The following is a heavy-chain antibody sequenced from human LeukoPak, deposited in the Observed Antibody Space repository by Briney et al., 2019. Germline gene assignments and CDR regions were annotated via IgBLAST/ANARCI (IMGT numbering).Heavy chain of an antibody. CDR3: ARDFNYGGNFDY. Sequence: GGSLRLSCAASGFTFGSYAMSWVRQAPGKGLEWVSYISSSGTSIYYADSVKGRFTISRDNARNSLYLQMNSLRAEDTAVYYCARDFNYGGNFDYWGQGTLVTVSS. CDR2: ISSSGTSI. J-gene: IGHJ4*02. CDR1: GFTFGSYA. D-gene: IGHD4-23*01. V-gene: IGHV3-48*01.